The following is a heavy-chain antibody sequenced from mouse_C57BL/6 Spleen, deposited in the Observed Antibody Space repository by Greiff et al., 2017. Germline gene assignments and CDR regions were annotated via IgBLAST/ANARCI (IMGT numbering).Heavy chain of an antibody. D-gene: IGHD1-1*01. CDR2: ISNGGGST. CDR1: GFTFSDYY. J-gene: IGHJ1*03. V-gene: IGHV5-12*01. CDR3: ARQGGSSYGWYFDV. Sequence: EVMLVESGGGLVQPGGSLKLSCAASGFTFSDYYMYWVRQTPEKRLEWVAYISNGGGSTYYPDTVKGRFTISRDNAKNTLYLQMSRLKSEDTAMYYCARQGGSSYGWYFDVWGTGTTVTVSS.